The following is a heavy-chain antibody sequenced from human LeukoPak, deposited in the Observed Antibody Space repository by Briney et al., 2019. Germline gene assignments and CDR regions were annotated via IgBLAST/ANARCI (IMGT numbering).Heavy chain of an antibody. V-gene: IGHV3-33*05. CDR2: ISLDGINK. J-gene: IGHJ4*02. CDR3: ARDKVGGIASDH. D-gene: IGHD3-16*02. CDR1: GFSVSTYG. Sequence: GGSLRLSCAASGFSVSTYGMQWVRQAPGKGLEWVTVISLDGINKHYGESVRGRFTISRDNSKNTLYLQMNSLRVDDTGIYYCARDKVGGIASDHWGQGTLVTVSS.